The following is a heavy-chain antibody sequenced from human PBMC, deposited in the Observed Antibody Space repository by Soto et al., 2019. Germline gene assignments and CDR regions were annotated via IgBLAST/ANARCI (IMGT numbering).Heavy chain of an antibody. CDR2: IGDGGDTT. V-gene: IGHV3-23*01. Sequence: GSLSLSCAASGFTFSSYEMNWVRQAPGKGLEWVSAIGDGGDTTHYADSVKGRFTISRDNSKNTLYLQMDSLRAEDTAVYYCAKNRGIIMIVESWGQGTLVTVSS. J-gene: IGHJ4*02. CDR3: AKNRGIIMIVES. D-gene: IGHD3-22*01. CDR1: GFTFSSYE.